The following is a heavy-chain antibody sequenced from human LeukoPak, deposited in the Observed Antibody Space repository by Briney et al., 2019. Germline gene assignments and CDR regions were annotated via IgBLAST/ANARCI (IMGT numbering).Heavy chain of an antibody. D-gene: IGHD2-15*01. CDR2: IYYSGST. CDR3: ARDCSGGSCYHHAFDI. V-gene: IGHV4-59*01. Sequence: SETLSLTCNVSGDSISSYFWSWIRQPPGKGLEWIGYIYYSGSTNYNPSLKSRVTISVDTSENQFSLKLSSVTAADTAVYYCARDCSGGSCYHHAFDIWGQGTMVTVSS. CDR1: GDSISSYF. J-gene: IGHJ3*02.